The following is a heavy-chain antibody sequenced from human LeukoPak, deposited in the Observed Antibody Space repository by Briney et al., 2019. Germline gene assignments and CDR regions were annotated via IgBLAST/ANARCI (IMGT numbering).Heavy chain of an antibody. CDR1: GFTVSSNY. Sequence: GGSLRLSCAASGFTVSSNYMSWVRQAPGKGLECVSVLYSGGTTYYADSVKGRFTISRDNSKNTLYLQMNSLRAEDTAVYYCAKERDIVALYYFDYWGQGTLVTVSS. CDR3: AKERDIVALYYFDY. CDR2: LYSGGTT. J-gene: IGHJ4*02. D-gene: IGHD5-12*01. V-gene: IGHV3-53*01.